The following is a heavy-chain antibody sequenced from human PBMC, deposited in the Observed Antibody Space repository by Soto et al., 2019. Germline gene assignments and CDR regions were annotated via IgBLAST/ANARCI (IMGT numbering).Heavy chain of an antibody. CDR1: GFTFSSNA. Sequence: GSLRLSCEASGFTFSSNAMNWVRQAPGKGLEWVSGSGGDGRTYYANSVKGRFTISRDNSKNTLFLQMNSLRAEDTAVYYCAKDPLFWSGIDVWGQGKRVTFS. CDR2: SGGDGRT. CDR3: AKDPLFWSGIDV. V-gene: IGHV3-23*01. J-gene: IGHJ3*01. D-gene: IGHD3-3*01.